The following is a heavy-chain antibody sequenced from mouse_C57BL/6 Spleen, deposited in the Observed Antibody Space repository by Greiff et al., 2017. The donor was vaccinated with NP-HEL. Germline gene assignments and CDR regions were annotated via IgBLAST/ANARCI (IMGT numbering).Heavy chain of an antibody. Sequence: VHLVESGPGLVAPSQSLSITCTVSGFSLTSYAISWVRQPPGKGLEWLGVIWTGGGTNYNSALKSRLSISKDNSKSQVFLKMNSLQTDDTARYYCARFDYDGVYAMDYWGQGTSVTVSS. CDR2: IWTGGGT. CDR3: ARFDYDGVYAMDY. J-gene: IGHJ4*01. CDR1: GFSLTSYA. V-gene: IGHV2-9-1*01. D-gene: IGHD2-4*01.